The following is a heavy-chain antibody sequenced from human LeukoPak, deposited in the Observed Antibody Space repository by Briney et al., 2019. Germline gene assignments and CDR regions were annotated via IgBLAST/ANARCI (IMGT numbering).Heavy chain of an antibody. CDR3: AKDHVNAGRLDY. J-gene: IGHJ4*02. V-gene: IGHV3-23*01. Sequence: GGSLRLSCEVSGLIFSNFAMAWVRQAPGKGLEWLSLITGTSGKTYYAASVKGRLTISRDNSKNMVYLQMDNLRAEDTALYYCAKDHVNAGRLDYWGQGTPVTVS. CDR2: ITGTSGKT. CDR1: GLIFSNFA. D-gene: IGHD6-13*01.